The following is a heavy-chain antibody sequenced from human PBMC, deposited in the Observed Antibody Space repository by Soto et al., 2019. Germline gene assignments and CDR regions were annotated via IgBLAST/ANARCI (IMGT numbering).Heavy chain of an antibody. D-gene: IGHD5-12*01. V-gene: IGHV3-23*01. CDR3: AKCSRGSGYENALDI. CDR2: ISDSGGNT. Sequence: PGGSLRLSCAASGFTFSNYAMNWVRQAPGKGLEWVSGISDSGGNTYNADSVKGRFTISRDNSKSTLYLQMNSLRAEDTAVCYCAKCSRGSGYENALDIWGQGTMVTVSS. CDR1: GFTFSNYA. J-gene: IGHJ3*02.